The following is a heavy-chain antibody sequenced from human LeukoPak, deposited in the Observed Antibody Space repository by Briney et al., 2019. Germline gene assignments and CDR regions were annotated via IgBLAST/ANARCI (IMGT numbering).Heavy chain of an antibody. CDR1: GFTFSSYW. D-gene: IGHD2-15*01. J-gene: IGHJ4*02. Sequence: GGSLRLSCAASGFTFSSYWMHWVRQAPGKGLVWVSRINSDGSSTSYADSVKGRFTTSRDNSKNTLYLQMNSLRAEDTAVYYCAKMGGYCSGSSCYSSDYWGQGTLATVSS. CDR2: INSDGSST. V-gene: IGHV3-74*01. CDR3: AKMGGYCSGSSCYSSDY.